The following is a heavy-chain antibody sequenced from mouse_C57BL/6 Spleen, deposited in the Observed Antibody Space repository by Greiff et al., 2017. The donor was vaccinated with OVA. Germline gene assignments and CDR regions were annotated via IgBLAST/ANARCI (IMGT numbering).Heavy chain of an antibody. CDR2: INPSNGGT. CDR3: ARRTPITTASYFDG. D-gene: IGHD1-2*01. Sequence: QVQLQQPGTELVKPGASVKLSCKASGYTFTSYWMHWVKQRPGQGLEWIGNINPSNGGTNYNEKFKSKATLTVDKSSSTAYMQRSSLTSEDSAVYYCARRTPITTASYFDGWGTGTTVTVSS. J-gene: IGHJ1*03. CDR1: GYTFTSYW. V-gene: IGHV1-53*01.